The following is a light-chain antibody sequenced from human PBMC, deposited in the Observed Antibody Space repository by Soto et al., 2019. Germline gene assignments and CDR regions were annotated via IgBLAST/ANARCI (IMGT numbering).Light chain of an antibody. CDR2: AAS. Sequence: DIQMTQSPSSLSAPVGDRVTITCRASQSISSYLNWYQQKPGKAPKVLIYAASSLQSGVPSRFSGIGSGTDFTLSISSLQPEDFATYYCQQSYSGPLTFGGGTKVEIK. V-gene: IGKV1-39*01. CDR3: QQSYSGPLT. CDR1: QSISSY. J-gene: IGKJ4*01.